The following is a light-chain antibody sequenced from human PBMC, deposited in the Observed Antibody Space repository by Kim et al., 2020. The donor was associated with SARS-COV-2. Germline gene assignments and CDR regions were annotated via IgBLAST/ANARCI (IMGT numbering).Light chain of an antibody. V-gene: IGLV3-25*03. CDR3: QSADSSGTYVV. Sequence: PGQTARITCSGDALPMHYANWYQQKPGQAPVLVIYKDIEWPSGIPERFSGSSSGTTVTLTISGVQAEDEADYYCQSADSSGTYVVFGGGTQLTVL. J-gene: IGLJ2*01. CDR1: ALPMHY. CDR2: KDI.